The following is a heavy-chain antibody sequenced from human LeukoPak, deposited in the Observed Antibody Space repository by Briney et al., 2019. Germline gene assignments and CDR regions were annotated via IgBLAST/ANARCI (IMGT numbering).Heavy chain of an antibody. D-gene: IGHD2-2*01. CDR3: ARQDIVVVQNAFDI. CDR1: GGSISSSSYY. Sequence: PSETLSLTCTVSGGSISSSSYYWGWIRQPPGKGLEWIGSIYYSGSTYYNPSLKSRVTISVDTSKNQFSLKLSSVTAADTAVYYCARQDIVVVQNAFDIGGQGTMVTVCS. V-gene: IGHV4-39*01. J-gene: IGHJ3*02. CDR2: IYYSGST.